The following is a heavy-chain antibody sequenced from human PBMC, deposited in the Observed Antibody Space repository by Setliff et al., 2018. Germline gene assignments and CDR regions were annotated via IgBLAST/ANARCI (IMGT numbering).Heavy chain of an antibody. Sequence: ASVKVSCKASGYTFSHSGFTWVRQAPGKGLEWMGWISAYTGNTNYAPKLQGRVTMTTGASTSTAYMEPRGLTSDDTAVYYCSRLVRYCSKTTCQTASGAELWGQGTLVTVSS. D-gene: IGHD2-8*01. J-gene: IGHJ4*02. V-gene: IGHV1-18*01. CDR1: GYTFSHSG. CDR2: ISAYTGNT. CDR3: SRLVRYCSKTTCQTASGAEL.